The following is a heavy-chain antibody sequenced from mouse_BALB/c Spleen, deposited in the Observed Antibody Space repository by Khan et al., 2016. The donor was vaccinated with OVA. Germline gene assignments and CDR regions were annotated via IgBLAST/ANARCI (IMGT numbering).Heavy chain of an antibody. Sequence: EVELVESGGDLLKPGGSLKLSCAASGFTFSYYGMSWVRQTPDKRLEWVATISTGGDYTYYPDSVKGRFTISRDNAKNTLYLQMSSLKSEDTAMYYCARQGYYTMDSWGQGSSVTVSS. CDR1: GFTFSYYG. V-gene: IGHV5-6*01. J-gene: IGHJ4*01. CDR3: ARQGYYTMDS. CDR2: ISTGGDYT.